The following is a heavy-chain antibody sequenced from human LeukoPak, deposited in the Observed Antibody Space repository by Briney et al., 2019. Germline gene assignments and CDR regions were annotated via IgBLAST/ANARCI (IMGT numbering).Heavy chain of an antibody. CDR3: ARGPGHSYGLDY. D-gene: IGHD5-18*01. J-gene: IGHJ4*02. Sequence: GGSLRLSCAASGFTFSSYSMNWVRQAPGKGLEWVSYISSTSIYIYYADSVKGRFTISRDNAKNSLYLQMNSLRAEDTAVYYCARGPGHSYGLDYWGPGTLVTVSS. V-gene: IGHV3-21*01. CDR2: ISSTSIYI. CDR1: GFTFSSYS.